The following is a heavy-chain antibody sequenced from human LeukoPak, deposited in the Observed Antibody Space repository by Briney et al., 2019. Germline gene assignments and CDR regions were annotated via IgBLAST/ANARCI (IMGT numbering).Heavy chain of an antibody. CDR1: GFTFDDYA. CDR2: ISGDGGSA. Sequence: GRSLRLSCAASGFTFDDYAMHWVRQAPGKGLEWVSLISGDGGSAYYADSVKGRFTISRDNSKNSLYLQMNSLRTEDTALYYCAKDMERGSYYGMDVWGQGTTVTVSS. D-gene: IGHD3-16*01. CDR3: AKDMERGSYYGMDV. V-gene: IGHV3-43*02. J-gene: IGHJ6*02.